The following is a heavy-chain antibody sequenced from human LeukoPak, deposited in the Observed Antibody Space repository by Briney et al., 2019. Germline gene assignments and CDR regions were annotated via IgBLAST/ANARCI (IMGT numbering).Heavy chain of an antibody. CDR2: IYYSGST. V-gene: IGHV4-39*01. D-gene: IGHD4-11*01. CDR1: GFTFSTYW. J-gene: IGHJ6*02. CDR3: ARPDYRAYYYSMDV. Sequence: PGGSLRLSCSASGFTFSTYWMSWVRQAPGKGLEWIGSIYYSGSTYYNPSLKSRVTISIDTSKNQFSLKVSSVTAADTAVYYCARPDYRAYYYSMDVWGQGTTVTVSS.